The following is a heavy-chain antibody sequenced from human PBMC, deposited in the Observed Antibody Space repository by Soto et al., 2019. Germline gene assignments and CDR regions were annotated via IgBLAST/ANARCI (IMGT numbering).Heavy chain of an antibody. CDR1: GYTFTSYA. V-gene: IGHV1-3*01. J-gene: IGHJ2*01. D-gene: IGHD1-26*01. Sequence: QVQLVQSGAEVKKPGASVKVSCKASGYTFTSYAMHWVRQAPGQRLEWMGWINAGNGNTKYSQKFQGRVTITTDTSASTASMELSSLRSEDTAVYYCARGGSLYWYFDLWGRGTLVTVSS. CDR3: ARGGSLYWYFDL. CDR2: INAGNGNT.